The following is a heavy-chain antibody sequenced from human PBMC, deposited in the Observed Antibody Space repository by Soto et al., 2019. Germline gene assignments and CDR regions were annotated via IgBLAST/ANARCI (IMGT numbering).Heavy chain of an antibody. CDR1: GFTSSGYW. D-gene: IGHD4-4*01. CDR2: INQDGSEK. V-gene: IGHV3-7*01. J-gene: IGHJ5*02. Sequence: SLRLSCAASGFTSSGYWMTWVRQAPGKGLEWVANINQDGSEKYYVDSVKGQFTISRDNAKDSLYLQMNSLRAEDTAIYYCARDYSNPRGRFDPWGQGTLVTVSS. CDR3: ARDYSNPRGRFDP.